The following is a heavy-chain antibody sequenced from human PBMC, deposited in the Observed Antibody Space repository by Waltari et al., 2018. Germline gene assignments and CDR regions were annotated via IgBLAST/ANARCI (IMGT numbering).Heavy chain of an antibody. CDR2: INGDGTT. CDR1: GFSFSNYW. D-gene: IGHD5-12*01. CDR3: ARGRGDGYQGNFDY. V-gene: IGHV3-74*01. Sequence: EVQLVESGGALVQPGGSLRLSCAASGFSFSNYWMHWVRQAQGEGLVWVSRINGDGTTTYAESAKGRFTISRDNARNTLYLQMNSLTAEDTAMYYCARGRGDGYQGNFDYWGQGTLVTVSS. J-gene: IGHJ4*02.